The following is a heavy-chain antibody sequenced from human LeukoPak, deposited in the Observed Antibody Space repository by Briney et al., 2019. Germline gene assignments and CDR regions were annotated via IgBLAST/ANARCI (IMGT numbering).Heavy chain of an antibody. D-gene: IGHD6-19*01. Sequence: ASVKVSCKASGYTFTSYDINWVRQATGQGLEWTGWMNPNSGNTGYAQKFQGRVTMTRNTSISTAYMELSSLRSEDTAVYYCARGPSHIAVAGKGDYWGQGTLVTVAS. CDR1: GYTFTSYD. V-gene: IGHV1-8*01. J-gene: IGHJ4*02. CDR3: ARGPSHIAVAGKGDY. CDR2: MNPNSGNT.